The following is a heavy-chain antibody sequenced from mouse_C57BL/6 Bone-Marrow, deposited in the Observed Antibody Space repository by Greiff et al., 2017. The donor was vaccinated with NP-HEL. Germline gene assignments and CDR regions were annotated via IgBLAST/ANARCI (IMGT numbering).Heavy chain of an antibody. Sequence: VQLQQSGAELVRPGASVKLSCTASGFNIKDDYMHWVKQRPEQGLEWIGWIDPENGDTEYASKFQGKATITADTSSNTAYLQLSSLTSEDTAVYDCTTGDYDSWFAYWGQGTLVTVSA. D-gene: IGHD2-4*01. CDR1: GFNIKDDY. V-gene: IGHV14-4*01. CDR3: TTGDYDSWFAY. J-gene: IGHJ3*01. CDR2: IDPENGDT.